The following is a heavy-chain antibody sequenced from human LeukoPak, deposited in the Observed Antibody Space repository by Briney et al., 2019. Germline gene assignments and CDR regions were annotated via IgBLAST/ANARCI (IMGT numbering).Heavy chain of an antibody. CDR3: ARGPPLRFLEWYYYYYGRDV. Sequence: SETLSLTCAVYGGSFSGYYWSWIRQPPGKGLEWIGEINHSGSTNYNPSLKSRVTISVDTSKNQFSLKLSSVTAADTAVYYCARGPPLRFLEWYYYYYGRDVWGKGTTVTVSS. D-gene: IGHD3-3*01. CDR1: GGSFSGYY. J-gene: IGHJ6*04. V-gene: IGHV4-34*01. CDR2: INHSGST.